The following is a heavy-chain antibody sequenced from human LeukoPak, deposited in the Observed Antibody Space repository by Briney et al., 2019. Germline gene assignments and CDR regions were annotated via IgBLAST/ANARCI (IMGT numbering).Heavy chain of an antibody. Sequence: GGSLRLSCAASGFTFSSYSMNWVRQAPGKGLEWVSSISSSSSYIYYADSVKGRFTISRDNAKNSLYLQMNSLRAEDTAVYYCARDTLYDYGDYLPFDYWGQGTLVTVSS. CDR2: ISSSSSYI. CDR1: GFTFSSYS. V-gene: IGHV3-21*01. CDR3: ARDTLYDYGDYLPFDY. J-gene: IGHJ4*02. D-gene: IGHD4-17*01.